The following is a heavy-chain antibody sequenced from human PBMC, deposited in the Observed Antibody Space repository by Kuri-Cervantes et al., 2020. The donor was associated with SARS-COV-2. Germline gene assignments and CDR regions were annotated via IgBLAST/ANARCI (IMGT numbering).Heavy chain of an antibody. J-gene: IGHJ4*02. CDR2: IYHSGST. V-gene: IGHV4-38-2*02. Sequence: SETLSLTCTVSGGSISSYYWGWIRQPPGKGLEWIGSIYHSGSTYYNPSLKSRVTISVDTSKNQFSLKLSSVTAADTAVYYCATIYSGSYCYWGQGTLVTVSS. CDR1: GGSISSYY. D-gene: IGHD1-26*01. CDR3: ATIYSGSYCY.